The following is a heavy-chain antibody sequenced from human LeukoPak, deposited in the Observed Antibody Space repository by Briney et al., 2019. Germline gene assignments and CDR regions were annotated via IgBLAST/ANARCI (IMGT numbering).Heavy chain of an antibody. CDR3: ARQVRSGTYSYYYDH. V-gene: IGHV4-59*08. CDR2: VYVDGST. CDR1: YDSISPYY. J-gene: IGHJ4*02. D-gene: IGHD3-3*01. Sequence: PSETLSLTCTVSYDSISPYYWSWIRQPPGKGLEWIGYVYVDGSTGYNPSLKSRVTISVDTSKNQFSLTLSSVTAADTAVYYCARQVRSGTYSYYYDHWGQGSLVTVSS.